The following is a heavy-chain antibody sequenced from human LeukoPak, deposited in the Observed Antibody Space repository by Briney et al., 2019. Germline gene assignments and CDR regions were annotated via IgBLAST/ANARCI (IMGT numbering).Heavy chain of an antibody. Sequence: GGSLRLSCAASGFTVSSNYMSWVRQAPGKGLEWVSVIYSGGSTYYADSVKGRFTISRDNSKNTLYLQMNSLRAEDTAVYYCARVRWLASQHVISFHPWGQGTLVTVSS. J-gene: IGHJ5*02. CDR3: ARVRWLASQHVISFHP. V-gene: IGHV3-53*01. CDR1: GFTVSSNY. CDR2: IYSGGST. D-gene: IGHD6-19*01.